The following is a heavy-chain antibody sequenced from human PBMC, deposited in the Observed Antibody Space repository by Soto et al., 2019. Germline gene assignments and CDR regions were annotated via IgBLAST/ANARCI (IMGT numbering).Heavy chain of an antibody. V-gene: IGHV4-39*01. CDR3: ARSYYDSIGFTVGP. Sequence: PSETLSLTCAVSGGAIISSSYYWGWIRQPPGKGLEWIGSIYYSGITYYNPSLKSRVTIFVDTSKNQFSLKLSSVTAADTAVYYCARSYYDSIGFTVGPSGQGTLVTVSS. D-gene: IGHD3-22*01. CDR1: GGAIISSSYY. CDR2: IYYSGIT. J-gene: IGHJ5*02.